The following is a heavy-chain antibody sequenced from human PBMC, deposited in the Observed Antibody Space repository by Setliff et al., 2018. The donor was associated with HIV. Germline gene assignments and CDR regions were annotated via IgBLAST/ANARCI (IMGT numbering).Heavy chain of an antibody. Sequence: SETLSLTCAVYNGSFSGYYWTWIRQPPGKGLEWIGEINDSGSTNYSPSLKSRVTISVDASRNQFSLILSSVTAADTAVYYCARGGGFWSGQLDYWGQGTLVTVSS. CDR1: NGSFSGYY. CDR3: ARGGGFWSGQLDY. J-gene: IGHJ4*02. CDR2: INDSGST. V-gene: IGHV4-34*01. D-gene: IGHD3-3*01.